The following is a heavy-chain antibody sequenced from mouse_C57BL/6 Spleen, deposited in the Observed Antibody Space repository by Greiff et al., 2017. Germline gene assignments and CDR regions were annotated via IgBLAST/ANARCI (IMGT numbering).Heavy chain of an antibody. J-gene: IGHJ4*01. V-gene: IGHV10-1*01. CDR3: VRHNYGAVDY. CDR2: IRSKSNNYAT. Sequence: EVQLVESGGGLVQPKASLKLSCAASGFSFNTYAMNWVRQAPGKGLEWVARIRSKSNNYATYYADSVKDRFTISRDDSERMLYLQMNNLKTENTAMYYCVRHNYGAVDYWGQGTSVTVSS. CDR1: GFSFNTYA. D-gene: IGHD1-1*01.